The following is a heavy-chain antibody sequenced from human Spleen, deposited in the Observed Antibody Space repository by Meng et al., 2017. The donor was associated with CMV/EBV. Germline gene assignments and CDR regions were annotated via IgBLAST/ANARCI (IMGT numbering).Heavy chain of an antibody. D-gene: IGHD1-26*01. CDR3: ARGVGESLGWEMGY. J-gene: IGHJ4*02. Sequence: EVQRLEVGGGLVQPGGSLRLSCAASGFTFSSYAMSWVRQAPGKGLEWVSAISGSGGSTYYADSVKGRFTISRDTAKNTLYLQMNSLRVEDTAVYYCARGVGESLGWEMGYWGQGTLVTVSS. CDR1: GFTFSSYA. CDR2: ISGSGGST. V-gene: IGHV3-23*01.